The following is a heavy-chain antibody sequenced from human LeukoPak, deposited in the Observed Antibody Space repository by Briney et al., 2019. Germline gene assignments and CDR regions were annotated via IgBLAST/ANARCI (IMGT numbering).Heavy chain of an antibody. D-gene: IGHD5-18*01. CDR2: IYYSGST. J-gene: IGHJ5*02. CDR1: GGSISSYY. CDR3: ARDGDTAMVYSWFDP. V-gene: IGHV4-59*01. Sequence: SETLSLTCTVSGGSISSYYWSWIRQPPGKGLEWIGYIYYSGSTNYNPSLKSRVTISVDTSKNQFSLKLSSVTAADTAVYYCARDGDTAMVYSWFDPWGQGTLVTVSS.